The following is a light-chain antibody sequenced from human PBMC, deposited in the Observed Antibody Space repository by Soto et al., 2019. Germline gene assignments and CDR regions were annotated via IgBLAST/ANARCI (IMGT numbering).Light chain of an antibody. CDR1: QSISSN. Sequence: EIVMTQSPATLSVSPGEGATLSCRASQSISSNLAWYQQKPGQAPRLLIYGASTRATGIPARFSGSGSGTEFTLTISSLQSEDFVVYDCQQYNDWPPTFGQGTRLEIK. CDR3: QQYNDWPPT. CDR2: GAS. V-gene: IGKV3-15*01. J-gene: IGKJ5*01.